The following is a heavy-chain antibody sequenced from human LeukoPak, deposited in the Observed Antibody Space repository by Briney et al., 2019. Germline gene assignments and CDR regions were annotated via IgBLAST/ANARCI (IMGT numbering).Heavy chain of an antibody. V-gene: IGHV4-34*01. J-gene: IGHJ4*02. D-gene: IGHD6-13*01. CDR3: ARGLGSSWVGDY. CDR2: INHSGST. CDR1: GGSFSGYY. Sequence: KPSETLSLTCAVYGGSFSGYYWSWIRQPPGKGLEWIGEINHSGSTNYNPSLKSRVTISVDTSKNQFSLKLSSVTAADTAVYYCARGLGSSWVGDYWGQGTLVTVPS.